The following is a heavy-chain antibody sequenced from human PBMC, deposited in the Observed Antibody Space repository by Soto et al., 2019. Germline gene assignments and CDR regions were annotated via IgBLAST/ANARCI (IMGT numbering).Heavy chain of an antibody. CDR3: ARKILYDFWSGYPLLDY. V-gene: IGHV1-3*01. D-gene: IGHD3-3*01. J-gene: IGHJ4*02. CDR1: GYTFSSYT. CDR2: IAGGNGNR. Sequence: ASVKVSCKASGYTFSSYTMNWVRQAPGQRPEWMGWIAGGNGNRKYSQKLQGRVTMTTDTSTSTVYMELRSLRSDDTAVYYCARKILYDFWSGYPLLDYWGQGTLVTVSS.